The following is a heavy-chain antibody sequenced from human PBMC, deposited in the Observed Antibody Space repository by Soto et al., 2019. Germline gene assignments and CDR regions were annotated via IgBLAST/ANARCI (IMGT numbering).Heavy chain of an antibody. D-gene: IGHD2-8*01. J-gene: IGHJ4*02. CDR3: ARYNSYAIDY. Sequence: SETLSLTCTVSDTYISSYYWSWIRPPPGKGLEWIANIHYSGTTNYNPSLASRVTLSVDTSKNQFSLKMTSVTAADRAMYFCARYNSYAIDYWGRGTLVTVSS. CDR1: DTYISSYY. CDR2: IHYSGTT. V-gene: IGHV4-59*01.